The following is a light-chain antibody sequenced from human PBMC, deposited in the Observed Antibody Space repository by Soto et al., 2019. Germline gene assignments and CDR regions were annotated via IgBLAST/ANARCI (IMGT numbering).Light chain of an antibody. V-gene: IGKV3-11*01. CDR1: QYVNIY. Sequence: EIVLTQSPATVSLSPGERVTLSCRASQYVNIYLAWYQQKPGQAPRLLIYDASNRATGVPARFSGSGSGTDFTLTISSLESEDFAVYYCQQRANWPLTFGGGTTVDIK. CDR3: QQRANWPLT. CDR2: DAS. J-gene: IGKJ4*01.